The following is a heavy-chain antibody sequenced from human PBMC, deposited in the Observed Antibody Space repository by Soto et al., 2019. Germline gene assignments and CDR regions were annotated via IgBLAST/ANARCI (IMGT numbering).Heavy chain of an antibody. CDR2: IVVGSGNT. Sequence: SVKVSCKASGFTFTSSAVQWVRQARGQRLEWIGWIVVGSGNTNYAQKFQERVTITRDMSTSTAYMELSSLRSEDTAVYYCAAGHSSGWYNYYYYHGMDVWGQGTTVTVSS. V-gene: IGHV1-58*01. CDR3: AAGHSSGWYNYYYYHGMDV. CDR1: GFTFTSSA. J-gene: IGHJ6*02. D-gene: IGHD6-19*01.